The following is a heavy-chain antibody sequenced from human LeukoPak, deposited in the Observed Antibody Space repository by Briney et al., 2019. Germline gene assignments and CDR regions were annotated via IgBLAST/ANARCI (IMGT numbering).Heavy chain of an antibody. Sequence: PGGSLRLSCAASGLTVSSSYMSWVRQAPGKGLEWVSIIYNDGSTYYADSMKGRFTISRDNSKNTLYLQVNSLRAEDTAMNYCAREGYCSSTSCYTLGDAFDIWGQGTMVTVSS. V-gene: IGHV3-53*01. CDR2: IYNDGST. J-gene: IGHJ3*02. CDR3: AREGYCSSTSCYTLGDAFDI. CDR1: GLTVSSSY. D-gene: IGHD2-2*02.